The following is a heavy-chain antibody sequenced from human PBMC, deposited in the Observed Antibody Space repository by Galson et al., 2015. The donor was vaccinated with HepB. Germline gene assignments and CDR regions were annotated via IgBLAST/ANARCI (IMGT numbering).Heavy chain of an antibody. J-gene: IGHJ4*02. CDR1: GFTFSTYA. CDR2: ISYDGRSK. CDR3: ARALDH. V-gene: IGHV3-30-3*01. Sequence: SLRLSCAASGFTFSTYAMHWVRQGPGKGLEWVAAISYDGRSKYYADSVKGRFTISRDNSKSTLSLQISSLRSDDTAVYYCARALDHWGQGTLVTVSS.